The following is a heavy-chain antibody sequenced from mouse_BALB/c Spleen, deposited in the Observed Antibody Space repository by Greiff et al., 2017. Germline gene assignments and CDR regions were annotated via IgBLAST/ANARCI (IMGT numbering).Heavy chain of an antibody. D-gene: IGHD1-2*01. CDR2: ILPGSGST. CDR3: ASPFTATAMDY. CDR1: GYTFSSYW. Sequence: QVQLQQSGAELMKPGASVKISCKATGYTFSSYWIEWVKQRPGHGLEWIGEILPGSGSTNYNEKFKGKATFTADTSSNTAYMQLSSLTSEDSAVYYCASPFTATAMDYWGQGTSVTVSS. J-gene: IGHJ4*01. V-gene: IGHV1-9*01.